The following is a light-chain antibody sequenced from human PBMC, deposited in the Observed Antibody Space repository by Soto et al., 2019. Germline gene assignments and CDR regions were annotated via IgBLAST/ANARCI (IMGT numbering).Light chain of an antibody. CDR1: QSVSSN. CDR2: DAS. V-gene: IGKV3-15*01. CDR3: HQYNDWPPA. Sequence: EIVLTQSPATLSLSPGGRATLSCRASQSVSSNVAWYQQKPGQAPRLLIYDASTRATGIPARFSGSGSGTEFTLTISSLQSEDFAVFYCHQYNDWPPAFGQGTKVDIK. J-gene: IGKJ1*01.